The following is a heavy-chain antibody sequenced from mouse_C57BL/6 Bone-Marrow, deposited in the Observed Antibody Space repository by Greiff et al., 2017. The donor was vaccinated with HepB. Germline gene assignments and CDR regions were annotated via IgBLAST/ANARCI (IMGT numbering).Heavy chain of an antibody. Sequence: EVMLVESGEGLVKPGGSLKLSCAASGFTFSSYAMSWVRQTPEKRLEWVAYISSGGDYIYYADTVKGGFTISRDNARNTLYLQMSSLKSEDTAMYYCTRESLYGNYERYAMDYWGQGTSVTVSS. J-gene: IGHJ4*01. CDR2: ISSGGDYI. D-gene: IGHD2-1*01. CDR1: GFTFSSYA. CDR3: TRESLYGNYERYAMDY. V-gene: IGHV5-9-1*02.